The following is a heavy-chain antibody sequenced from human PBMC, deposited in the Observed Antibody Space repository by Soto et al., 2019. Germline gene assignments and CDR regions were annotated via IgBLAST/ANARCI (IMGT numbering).Heavy chain of an antibody. Sequence: QVQLVESGGGVVQPGRSLRLFCVASGFPFSYYSQHWVRQAPGKGLEWVAVISADGNTKYYADSVKGRFTISRDNSKNTLSLQMNSLRAEDTAVYYCASPLTDYYGSGADYWGQGTLVTVSS. CDR1: GFPFSYYS. CDR3: ASPLTDYYGSGADY. V-gene: IGHV3-30-3*01. J-gene: IGHJ4*02. D-gene: IGHD3-10*01. CDR2: ISADGNTK.